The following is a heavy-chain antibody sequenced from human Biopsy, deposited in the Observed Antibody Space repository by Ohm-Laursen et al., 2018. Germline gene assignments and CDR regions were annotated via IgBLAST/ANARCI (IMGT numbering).Heavy chain of an antibody. CDR3: VRGVDYYDPYHYYALDV. D-gene: IGHD3-22*01. Sequence: GTLSLTWTVSGGDINNYYWSWIRQPAGKGLEWIGRIYPGGSTNYNPPLKSRVTMSVDTSKKQLSLRLRFITAADTAVYYCVRGVDYYDPYHYYALDVWGQGTTVTVSS. J-gene: IGHJ6*02. V-gene: IGHV4-4*07. CDR1: GGDINNYY. CDR2: IYPGGST.